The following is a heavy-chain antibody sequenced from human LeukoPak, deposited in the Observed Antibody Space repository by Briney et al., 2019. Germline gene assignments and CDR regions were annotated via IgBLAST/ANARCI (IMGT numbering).Heavy chain of an antibody. V-gene: IGHV3-48*02. J-gene: IGHJ4*02. CDR1: GFTFNMYS. CDR3: ARDLSATYYFDF. Sequence: QPGGSLRLSCTASGFTFNMYSMNRVRQAPGKGLEWVSYISSSSSTIYYADSVKGRFTISRDNAKNSLYLQMNSLRDEDTAVYYCARDLSATYYFDFWGQGTLVTVSS. CDR2: ISSSSSTI. D-gene: IGHD6-25*01.